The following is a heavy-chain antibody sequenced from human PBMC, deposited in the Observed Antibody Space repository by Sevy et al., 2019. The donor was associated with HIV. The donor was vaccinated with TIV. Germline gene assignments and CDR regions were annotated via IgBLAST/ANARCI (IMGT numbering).Heavy chain of an antibody. CDR1: GYIFTSYG. Sequence: VRVSCKASGYIFTSYGISWVRQAPGRGLEWVGWISPYKGTTNYAQKFQGRVTMTTDTSTFTVYMQLRSLRSDDTAIYYCARDRDYDYIWGTFPYRDFWGQGTLVTVSS. D-gene: IGHD3-16*01. J-gene: IGHJ4*02. CDR3: ARDRDYDYIWGTFPYRDF. V-gene: IGHV1-18*01. CDR2: ISPYKGTT.